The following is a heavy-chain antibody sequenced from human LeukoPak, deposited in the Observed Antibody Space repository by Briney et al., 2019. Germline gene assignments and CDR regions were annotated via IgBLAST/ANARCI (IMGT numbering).Heavy chain of an antibody. CDR3: ASPSTVTTGYYFDY. CDR1: GYTFTSYG. D-gene: IGHD4-11*01. CDR2: IIPIFGTA. J-gene: IGHJ4*02. Sequence: HWASVKVSCKASGYTFTSYGISWVRQAPGQGLEWMGGIIPIFGTANYAQKFQGRVTITADESTSTAYMELSSLRSEDTAVYYCASPSTVTTGYYFDYWGQGTLVTVSS. V-gene: IGHV1-69*13.